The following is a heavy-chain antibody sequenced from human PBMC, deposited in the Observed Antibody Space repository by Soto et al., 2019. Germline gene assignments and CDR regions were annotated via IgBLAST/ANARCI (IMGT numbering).Heavy chain of an antibody. CDR2: ISYDGTDK. D-gene: IGHD6-19*01. V-gene: IGHV3-30*18. CDR3: AKDFGAWSDS. J-gene: IGHJ5*02. CDR1: GFAFSTYG. Sequence: QVHLVESGGSVVQPGGSLTISCVGSGFAFSTYGMHWVRKAPAKGLEWVALISYDGTDKYYADSVKGRFSISRDNSKQTLSLQMDSLRPEDTAVYYCAKDFGAWSDSWGQGTLVNVSS.